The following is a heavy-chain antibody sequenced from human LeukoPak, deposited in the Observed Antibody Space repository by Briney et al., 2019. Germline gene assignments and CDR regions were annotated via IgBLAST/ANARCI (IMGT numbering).Heavy chain of an antibody. CDR2: IYYSGST. V-gene: IGHV4-31*03. J-gene: IGHJ4*02. D-gene: IGHD1-26*01. Sequence: SQTLSLTCIVSGGSISSGGYYWSWIRQHPGKGLEWIGYIYYSGSTYFNPSLKSRVTISVDTSKNQFSLKLRSVTAADAAVYYCARRSAGSGYSGSYFFEYWGQGTLVTVSS. CDR3: ARRSAGSGYSGSYFFEY. CDR1: GGSISSGGYY.